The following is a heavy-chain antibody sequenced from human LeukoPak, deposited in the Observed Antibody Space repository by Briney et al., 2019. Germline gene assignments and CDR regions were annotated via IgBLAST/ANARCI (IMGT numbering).Heavy chain of an antibody. Sequence: PGRSLRLSCAASGFTFSSYAMHWVRQAPVKGLEWVAVISYDGSNKYYADSVKGRFTISRDNSKNTLYLQMNSLRAEDTAVHYCARAPGGYCSSTSCLAYYYGMDVWGQGATVTVSS. CDR3: ARAPGGYCSSTSCLAYYYGMDV. V-gene: IGHV3-30-3*01. CDR2: ISYDGSNK. CDR1: GFTFSSYA. J-gene: IGHJ6*02. D-gene: IGHD2-2*01.